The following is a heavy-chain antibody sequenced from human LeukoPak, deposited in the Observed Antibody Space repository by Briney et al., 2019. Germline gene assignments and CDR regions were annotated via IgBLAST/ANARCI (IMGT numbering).Heavy chain of an antibody. V-gene: IGHV7-4-1*02. CDR1: GGTFSSYA. CDR2: INTNTGNP. CDR3: ARPQYSSSWYSLAHYYYYYGMDV. J-gene: IGHJ6*02. Sequence: ASVKVSCKASGGTFSSYAISWVRQAPGQGLEWMGWINTNTGNPTYAQGFTGRFVFSLDTSVSTAYLQISSLKAEDTAVYYCARPQYSSSWYSLAHYYYYYGMDVWGQGTTVTVSS. D-gene: IGHD6-13*01.